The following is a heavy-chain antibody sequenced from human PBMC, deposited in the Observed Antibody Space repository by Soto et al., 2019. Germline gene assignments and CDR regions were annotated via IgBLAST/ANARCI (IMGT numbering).Heavy chain of an antibody. Sequence: EVQLVESGGGLVQRGGSLRLSCAASGFTFSNYNMNWVRQGPGTGLEWVSYISSSGSATYYADSVKGRFTISRDNAKNSLYLQMDSLRDEDTAMYYCARVFPGIAVNGYWGQGTLVTVSS. CDR1: GFTFSNYN. V-gene: IGHV3-48*02. CDR3: ARVFPGIAVNGY. D-gene: IGHD6-19*01. CDR2: ISSSGSAT. J-gene: IGHJ4*02.